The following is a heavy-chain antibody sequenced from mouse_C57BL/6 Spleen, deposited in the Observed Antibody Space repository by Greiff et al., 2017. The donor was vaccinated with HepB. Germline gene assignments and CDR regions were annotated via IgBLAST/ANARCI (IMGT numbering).Heavy chain of an antibody. Sequence: VQLQQSGPELVKPGASVKMSCKASGYTFTDYNMHWVKQSHGKSLEWIGYINPNNGGTSYNQKFKGKATLTVNKSSSTAYMELRSLTSEESAVYYCATSPRLQNYFDYWGQGTTLTVSS. CDR1: GYTFTDYN. D-gene: IGHD3-2*02. J-gene: IGHJ2*01. CDR3: ATSPRLQNYFDY. CDR2: INPNNGGT. V-gene: IGHV1-22*01.